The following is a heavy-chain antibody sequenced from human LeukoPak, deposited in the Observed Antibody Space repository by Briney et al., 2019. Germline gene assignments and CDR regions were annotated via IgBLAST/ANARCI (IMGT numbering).Heavy chain of an antibody. Sequence: PSETLSLTCAVSGGSISTYNWWSWVRQPPGKGLEWIGEIFYSGSINYNPSLKSRVTLSLDKSKNQFSLQLSSVTAADTAMYYCAKTHSHFPPYFDYWGQGTLVIVSS. J-gene: IGHJ4*02. CDR2: IFYSGSI. CDR1: GGSISTYNW. CDR3: AKTHSHFPPYFDY. D-gene: IGHD4-11*01. V-gene: IGHV4-4*02.